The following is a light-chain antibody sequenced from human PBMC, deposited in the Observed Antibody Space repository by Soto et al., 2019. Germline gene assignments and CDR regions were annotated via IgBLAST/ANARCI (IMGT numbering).Light chain of an antibody. CDR1: SSDVGGYNY. V-gene: IGLV2-8*01. J-gene: IGLJ1*01. Sequence: QSVLTKPPSAYGSPGQSVTISCTGTSSDVGGYNYVSWYQQHPGKAPKLMIYEVNKRPSGVPDRFSGSKSGNTASLTVSGLQAEDEGDYYCSSHAGSKRVFGTGTKVTVL. CDR3: SSHAGSKRV. CDR2: EVN.